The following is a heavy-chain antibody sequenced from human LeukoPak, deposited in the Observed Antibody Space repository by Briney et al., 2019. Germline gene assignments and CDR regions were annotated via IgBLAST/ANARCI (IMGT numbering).Heavy chain of an antibody. D-gene: IGHD6-6*01. Sequence: PGGSLRLSCAASGLIFSSYWMSWVRQAPGKGLEWVANIKKDGSEMYYVDSVKGRFTISRDNAKNSLYLQMNSLRAEDTAVYYCARPGGSSSIHQNDAFDIWGQGTMVTVSS. J-gene: IGHJ3*02. CDR1: GLIFSSYW. CDR3: ARPGGSSSIHQNDAFDI. V-gene: IGHV3-7*01. CDR2: IKKDGSEM.